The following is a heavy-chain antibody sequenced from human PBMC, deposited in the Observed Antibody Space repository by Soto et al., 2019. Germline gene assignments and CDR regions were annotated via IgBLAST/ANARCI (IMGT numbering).Heavy chain of an antibody. CDR3: AKWNGYGDY. J-gene: IGHJ4*02. D-gene: IGHD1-1*01. CDR2: VSGGSGVT. CDR1: GFSFSTYG. Sequence: EVQLLEAGGGLVQPGGSLRLSCAVSGFSFSTYGVTWVRQAPGKGLEWVSGVSGGSGVTHYADSVKGRFTITGDNSKNTVYLHMNSLRVEDTAVYYCAKWNGYGDYWGQGTLVTVSS. V-gene: IGHV3-23*01.